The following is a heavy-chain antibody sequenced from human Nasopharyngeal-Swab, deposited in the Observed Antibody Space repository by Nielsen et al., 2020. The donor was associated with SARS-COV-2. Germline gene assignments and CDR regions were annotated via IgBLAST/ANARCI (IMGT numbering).Heavy chain of an antibody. D-gene: IGHD6-19*01. V-gene: IGHV3-48*03. Sequence: VGQAPGKGLEWVSYISSSDSTTYYADSVKGRFTISRDNAKNSLYLQMNSLRVEDTGVYYCARADSSGWFFSDWGRGTLVTVSS. CDR3: ARADSSGWFFSD. CDR2: ISSSDSTT. J-gene: IGHJ4*02.